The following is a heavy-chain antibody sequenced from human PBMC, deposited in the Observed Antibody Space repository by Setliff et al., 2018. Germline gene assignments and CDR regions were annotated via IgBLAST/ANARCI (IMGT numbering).Heavy chain of an antibody. Sequence: SVKVSCQASGGTFSSYAISWVRQAPGQGLEWMGGIIPILGIANYAQKIQGRVTITRDTSASTAYMELSSLRSEDTAVYYCAREGGWNGIILYYFDYWGQGTLVTVSS. D-gene: IGHD1-1*01. CDR1: GGTFSSYA. J-gene: IGHJ4*02. CDR3: AREGGWNGIILYYFDY. V-gene: IGHV1-69*10. CDR2: IIPILGIA.